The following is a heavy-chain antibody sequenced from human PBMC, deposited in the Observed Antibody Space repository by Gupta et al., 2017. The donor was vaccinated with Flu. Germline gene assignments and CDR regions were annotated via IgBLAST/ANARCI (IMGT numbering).Heavy chain of an antibody. V-gene: IGHV4-39*01. D-gene: IGHD3-22*01. CDR3: AIHKYSYDSRGPPGWFDP. Sequence: QLQLQESGPGLVKHSETLSLTCSVSGDSFSDNSYSWGWIRQPPGTGLEWIGNISYSGSTYSSPSLESRVTISIDTSMTQLSLRLRSGTAADTAVYYCAIHKYSYDSRGPPGWFDPWGQGTLVTVSS. J-gene: IGHJ5*02. CDR2: ISYSGST. CDR1: GDSFSDNSYS.